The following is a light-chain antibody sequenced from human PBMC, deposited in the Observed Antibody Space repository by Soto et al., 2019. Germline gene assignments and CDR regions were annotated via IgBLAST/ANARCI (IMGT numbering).Light chain of an antibody. CDR1: QDIRND. CDR2: AAS. V-gene: IGKV1-6*01. CDR3: LQDYNYPWT. Sequence: AIQMTQSPSSLSASVGDRVTITCRASQDIRNDLGWYQEKVGQAPKLLIYAASNLQSGGPSRFSGSGSGTDFTLTISSLLPEDFATYYCLQDYNYPWTFGQGTKVEI. J-gene: IGKJ1*01.